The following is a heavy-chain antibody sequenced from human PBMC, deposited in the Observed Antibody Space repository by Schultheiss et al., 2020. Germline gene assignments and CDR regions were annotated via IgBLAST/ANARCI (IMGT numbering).Heavy chain of an antibody. J-gene: IGHJ6*03. D-gene: IGHD3-3*01. CDR3: ARGITIFGVVILDYYYYMDV. V-gene: IGHV4-30-4*01. Sequence: SETLSLTCTVSGGSISSGDYYWSWIRQPPGKGLEWIGYIYYSGSTYYNPSLKSRVTISVDTSKNQFSLKLSSVTAADTAVYYCARGITIFGVVILDYYYYMDVWGKETTVTVSS. CDR2: IYYSGST. CDR1: GGSISSGDYY.